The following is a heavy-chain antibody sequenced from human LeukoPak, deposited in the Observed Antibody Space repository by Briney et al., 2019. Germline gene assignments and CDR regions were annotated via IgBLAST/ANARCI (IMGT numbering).Heavy chain of an antibody. J-gene: IGHJ3*02. CDR3: ARASTTPTYYYDSSGYYYRLNAFDI. V-gene: IGHV1-69*13. CDR1: GGTFSIYA. Sequence: ASVKVSCKASGGTFSIYAISWVRQAPGQGLEWMGGIIPIFGTANYAQKFQGRVTITADESTSTAYMELSSLRSEDTAVYYCARASTTPTYYYDSSGYYYRLNAFDIWGQGTMVTVSS. CDR2: IIPIFGTA. D-gene: IGHD3-22*01.